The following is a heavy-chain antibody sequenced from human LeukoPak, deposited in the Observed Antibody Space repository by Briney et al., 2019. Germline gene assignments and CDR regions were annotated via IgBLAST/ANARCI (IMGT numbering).Heavy chain of an antibody. CDR2: THTSGST. D-gene: IGHD6-13*01. CDR1: AGSISSGSYC. CDR3: ARGGYSSSWRSNFDY. J-gene: IGHJ4*02. V-gene: IGHV4-61*09. Sequence: SETLSLTCTVSAGSISSGSYCWSWIRQPAGKGLEWIGHTHTSGSTNYNPSLKSRVTISVDTSKNQFSLKLSSVTAADTAVYYCARGGYSSSWRSNFDYWGQGTLVTVSS.